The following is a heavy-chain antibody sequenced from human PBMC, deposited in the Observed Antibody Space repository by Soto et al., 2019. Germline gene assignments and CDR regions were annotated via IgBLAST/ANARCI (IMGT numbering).Heavy chain of an antibody. CDR3: ARDEGGGNSVGAFDI. CDR1: GGTFSTYA. CDR2: IIPIFGTA. Sequence: GASVKVSCKASGGTFSTYAISWVRQAPGQGLEWMGGIIPIFGTAKYAQKFQGRVTITADESTSTAYMELSSLRSEDTAVYYCARDEGGGNSVGAFDIWGQVTMVTVSS. D-gene: IGHD2-21*02. V-gene: IGHV1-69*13. J-gene: IGHJ3*02.